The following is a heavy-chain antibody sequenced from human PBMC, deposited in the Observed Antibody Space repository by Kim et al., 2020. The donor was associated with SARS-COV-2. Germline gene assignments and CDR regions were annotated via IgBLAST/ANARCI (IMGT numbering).Heavy chain of an antibody. Sequence: GGSLRLSCAASGFTFSNYEVNWVRQAPGKGLEWVSYISISGSTVYYAESVKGRFTISRDNAKNSLYLQMNSLRAEDTALYYCARDGAVAGPRDYYYAMDVWGQGTTVTVSS. CDR3: ARDGAVAGPRDYYYAMDV. CDR2: ISISGSTV. D-gene: IGHD6-19*01. V-gene: IGHV3-48*03. CDR1: GFTFSNYE. J-gene: IGHJ6*02.